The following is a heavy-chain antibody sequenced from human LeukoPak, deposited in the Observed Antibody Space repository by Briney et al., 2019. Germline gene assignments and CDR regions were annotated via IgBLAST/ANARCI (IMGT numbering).Heavy chain of an antibody. V-gene: IGHV4-4*02. CDR3: ARPRRNGYYIRDAFDI. CDR1: GDSITTTHW. D-gene: IGHD3-3*01. J-gene: IGHJ3*02. Sequence: PSGTLSLTCTVSGDSITTTHWWSWVRQSPGKGLEWIANTYHSEYTNYNPSLKGRATISVDKSKNQFSLKLSSVTAADTAVYYCARPRRNGYYIRDAFDIWGQGTMVTVSS. CDR2: TYHSEYT.